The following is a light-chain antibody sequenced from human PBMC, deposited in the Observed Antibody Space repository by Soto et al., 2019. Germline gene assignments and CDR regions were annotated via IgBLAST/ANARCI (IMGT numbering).Light chain of an antibody. CDR3: PQSYSTIT. CDR2: AES. CDR1: QSISMY. V-gene: IGKV1-39*01. J-gene: IGKJ5*01. Sequence: DIQMTQSPSSLSASVGDRVTITCRASQSISMYLNWYQQKPGKSPKLLIYAESSLQSGVPSRFSGSGSGTDFTLTISSLQPEDFATYYCPQSYSTITFGPGTRLEIK.